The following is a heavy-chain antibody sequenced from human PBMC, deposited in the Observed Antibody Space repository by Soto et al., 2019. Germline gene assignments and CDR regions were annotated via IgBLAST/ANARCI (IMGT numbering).Heavy chain of an antibody. V-gene: IGHV3-23*01. D-gene: IGHD6-6*01. CDR1: GFTFSSYA. J-gene: IGHJ6*02. CDR2: ISGSGGST. Sequence: EVQLLESGGGLVQPGGSLRLSCAASGFTFSSYAMSWVRQAPGKGLEWVSAISGSGGSTYYADSVKGRFTISRDNSKNTLYLQMNSLRAEDTAVYYCAKQGSSSSVGYYYGMDVWGQGTTVTVSS. CDR3: AKQGSSSSVGYYYGMDV.